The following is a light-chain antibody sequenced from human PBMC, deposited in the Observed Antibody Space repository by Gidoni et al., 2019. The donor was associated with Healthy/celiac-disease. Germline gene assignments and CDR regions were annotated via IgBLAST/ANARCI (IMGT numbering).Light chain of an antibody. Sequence: DIQMTQSQSSLSASVGDRVTITCRESQGISNYLAWYQQKPGKVPKLLIYAASTLQSGVPSRFSGSGSGTDFTLTISSLQPEDVATYYCQKYNSAPLTFXGXTKVEIK. J-gene: IGKJ4*01. CDR2: AAS. CDR3: QKYNSAPLT. CDR1: QGISNY. V-gene: IGKV1-27*01.